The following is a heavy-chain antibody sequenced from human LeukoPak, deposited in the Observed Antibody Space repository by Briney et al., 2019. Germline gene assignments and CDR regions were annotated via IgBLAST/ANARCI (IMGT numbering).Heavy chain of an antibody. J-gene: IGHJ4*02. CDR1: GFTFSRFG. CDR3: AKGHYYNILTGYYVRRGLDY. V-gene: IGHV3-30*02. Sequence: GGSLRLSCAASGFTFSRFGMHWVRQAPGQGLEWVAFILYDGTKKYYADSVKGRFTISRDNSKNTLYLQMNSLRAEDTAVYYCAKGHYYNILTGYYVRRGLDYWGQGTLVTVSS. D-gene: IGHD3-9*01. CDR2: ILYDGTKK.